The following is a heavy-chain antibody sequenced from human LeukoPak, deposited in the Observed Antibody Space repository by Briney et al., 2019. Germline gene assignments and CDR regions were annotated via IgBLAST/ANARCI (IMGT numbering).Heavy chain of an antibody. CDR1: GFTFDDYA. Sequence: PGGSLRLSCAASGFTFDDYAMHWVRQAPGKGLEWVSGISWNSGSIGYADSVKGRFTISRDSAKNSLYLQMNSLRAEDAALYYCAKASWFGELLSNFDYWGQGTLVTVSS. J-gene: IGHJ4*02. CDR2: ISWNSGSI. CDR3: AKASWFGELLSNFDY. V-gene: IGHV3-9*01. D-gene: IGHD3-10*01.